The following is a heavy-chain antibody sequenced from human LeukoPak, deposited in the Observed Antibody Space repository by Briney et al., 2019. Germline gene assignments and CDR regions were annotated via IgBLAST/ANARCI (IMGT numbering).Heavy chain of an antibody. Sequence: SETLSLTCTVSGVSICTYYWSWVRQPPGKGLEGFGDISYSGSTNYNPSLKSRVTISVDTSKTQFSLRLSSVPAADTAVYYCARGSDSSGYTWFDPWGQGALVTVSS. V-gene: IGHV4-59*01. CDR3: ARGSDSSGYTWFDP. CDR2: ISYSGST. CDR1: GVSICTYY. J-gene: IGHJ5*02. D-gene: IGHD3-22*01.